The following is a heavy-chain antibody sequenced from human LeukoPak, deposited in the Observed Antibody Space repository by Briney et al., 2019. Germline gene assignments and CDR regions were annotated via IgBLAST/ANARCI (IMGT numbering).Heavy chain of an antibody. CDR1: GFSFSSFS. CDR2: ISGGSSFT. CDR3: ARGPDYYGDYISWFPDAFHI. V-gene: IGHV3-21*01. Sequence: GGSLRLSCAASGFSFSSFSMNWVRQAPGKGLEWVSYISGGSSFTYYVDSVKGRFTISRDNAKNSLYLQMNSLRAEDTAVYYCARGPDYYGDYISWFPDAFHIWGQGTLVSVSP. J-gene: IGHJ3*02. D-gene: IGHD4-17*01.